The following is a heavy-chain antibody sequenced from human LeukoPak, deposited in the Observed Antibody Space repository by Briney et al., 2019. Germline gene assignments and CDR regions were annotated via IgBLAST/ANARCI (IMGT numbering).Heavy chain of an antibody. CDR1: GGTFSSYA. D-gene: IGHD6-13*01. J-gene: IGHJ6*03. Sequence: SVKVSCKASGGTFSSYAISWVRQAPGQGLEWMGGIIPIFGTANYAQRFQGRVTITTDESTSTAYMELSSLRSEDTAVYYCARGKYSSSWYPYYYYYMDVWGKGTTVTVSS. CDR2: IIPIFGTA. CDR3: ARGKYSSSWYPYYYYYMDV. V-gene: IGHV1-69*05.